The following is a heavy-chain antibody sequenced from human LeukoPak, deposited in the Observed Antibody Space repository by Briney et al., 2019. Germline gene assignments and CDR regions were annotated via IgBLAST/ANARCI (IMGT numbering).Heavy chain of an antibody. CDR1: GGSISSGSYY. CDR2: IYTSGST. D-gene: IGHD2-2*01. V-gene: IGHV4-61*02. J-gene: IGHJ4*02. Sequence: SETLSLTCTVSGGSISSGSYYWSWIRQPAGKGLEWIGRIYTSGSTNYNPSLKSRVTISVDTSKNQFSLKLSSVTAADTAVYYCARRTRYCSSTSCHPSLDYWGQGTLVTVSS. CDR3: ARRTRYCSSTSCHPSLDY.